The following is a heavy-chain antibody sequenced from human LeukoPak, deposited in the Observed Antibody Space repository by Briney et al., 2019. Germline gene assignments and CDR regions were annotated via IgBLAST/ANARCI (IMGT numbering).Heavy chain of an antibody. V-gene: IGHV3-21*01. CDR1: GFSFSNYA. J-gene: IGHJ1*01. Sequence: GGSLRLSCAASGFSFSNYAMNWVRQAPGKGLEWVSSIDGSSSHIYYADSVKGPFTISRDNTKSSLYLQMNSLRAEDMAVYYCARGYCGGDCYGDWGQGTLVTVSS. D-gene: IGHD2-21*02. CDR2: IDGSSSHI. CDR3: ARGYCGGDCYGD.